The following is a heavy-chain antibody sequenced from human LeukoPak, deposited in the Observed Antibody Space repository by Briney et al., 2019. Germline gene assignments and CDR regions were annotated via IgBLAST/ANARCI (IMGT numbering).Heavy chain of an antibody. D-gene: IGHD4-17*01. CDR3: AKDYIEYYGDYNAFDI. J-gene: IGHJ3*02. CDR1: GFTFDDYA. CDR2: ISWNSGSI. Sequence: PGGSLRLSCAASGFTFDDYAMHWVRQAPGKGLEWVSGISWNSGSIGYADSVKGRFTISRDNAKNSLYLQMNSLRAEDTAVYYCAKDYIEYYGDYNAFDIWGQGTMVTASS. V-gene: IGHV3-9*01.